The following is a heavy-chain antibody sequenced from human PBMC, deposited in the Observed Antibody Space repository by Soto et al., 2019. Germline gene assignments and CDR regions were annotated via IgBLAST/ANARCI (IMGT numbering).Heavy chain of an antibody. CDR2: TSYDGSNK. V-gene: IGHV3-33*05. J-gene: IGHJ1*01. D-gene: IGHD3-16*01. CDR3: ARGGTTGGLDV. CDR1: GFTFRSYV. Sequence: QVQLVESGGGVVQPGTSLRLSCVGSGFTFRSYVIHWVRQAPGKGLEWVALTSYDGSNKDYGDSVKGRFTISRDNSRNTVDMQMDSLRREDTALYYCARGGTTGGLDVWGQGNLVSVSS.